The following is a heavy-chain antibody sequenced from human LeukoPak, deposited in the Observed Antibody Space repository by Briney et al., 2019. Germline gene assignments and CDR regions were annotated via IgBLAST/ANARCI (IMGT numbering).Heavy chain of an antibody. D-gene: IGHD1-14*01. CDR1: GYTFTGYY. J-gene: IGHJ4*02. CDR2: INPNSGGT. Sequence: ASVKVSCKASGYTFTGYYMHWVRQAPGQGLEWMGWINPNSGGTNYAQKFQGRVTMTRDTSISTAYMELSRLRSDDTAMYYCARVPFNHLGFDYWGQGTLVTVSS. CDR3: ARVPFNHLGFDY. V-gene: IGHV1-2*02.